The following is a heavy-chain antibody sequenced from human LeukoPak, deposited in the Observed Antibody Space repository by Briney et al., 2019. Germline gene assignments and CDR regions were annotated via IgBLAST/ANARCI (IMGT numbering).Heavy chain of an antibody. D-gene: IGHD2-21*01. CDR1: GYSISSGYY. Sequence: PSETLSLTCTVSGYSISSGYYWGWIRQPPGKGLEWIGSIYHSGSTYYNPSLKSRVTISVDTSKNQFSLKLSSVTAADTAVYYCARDSRAYCGGDCYSSGWLDPWGQGTPVTVSS. V-gene: IGHV4-38-2*02. CDR3: ARDSRAYCGGDCYSSGWLDP. CDR2: IYHSGST. J-gene: IGHJ5*02.